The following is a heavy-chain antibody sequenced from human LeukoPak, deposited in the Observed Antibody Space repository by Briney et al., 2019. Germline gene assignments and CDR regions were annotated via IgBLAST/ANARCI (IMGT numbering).Heavy chain of an antibody. CDR2: INPNTGGT. CDR3: ARDGSDSGSYYPDDY. D-gene: IGHD3-10*01. CDR1: GYTFTAYY. J-gene: IGHJ4*02. V-gene: IGHV1-2*02. Sequence: ASVKVSCKASGYTFTAYYMYWVRQAPGQGLEWMGWINPNTGGTNSAQKFQGRVTMTRDTSISTAYMELSRLRSDDTAVYYCARDGSDSGSYYPDDYWGQGTLVTVSS.